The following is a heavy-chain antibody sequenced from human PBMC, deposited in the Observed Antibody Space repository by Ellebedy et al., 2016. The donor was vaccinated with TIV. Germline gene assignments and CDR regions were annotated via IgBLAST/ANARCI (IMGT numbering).Heavy chain of an antibody. J-gene: IGHJ4*02. D-gene: IGHD6-19*01. CDR3: GKDVLYSSGWMTRDPFDY. CDR2: ISYDGSNK. Sequence: PGGSLTLSCAVSGFTFSSYGMHWVRQAPGKGLEWVAVISYDGSNKYYADAVKGRLTISRDNSKNTLYLQMNSLRAEDTAVYYCGKDVLYSSGWMTRDPFDYWGQGTLVTVSS. V-gene: IGHV3-30*18. CDR1: GFTFSSYG.